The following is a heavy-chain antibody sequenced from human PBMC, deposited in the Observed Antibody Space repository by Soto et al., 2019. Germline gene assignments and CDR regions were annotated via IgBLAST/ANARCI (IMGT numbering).Heavy chain of an antibody. Sequence: QVQLQESGPGLVKASETLSLTCPVSGGSVTTYWGWIRQPPGKGLEWIGYINYSATTNYNSSLKSRVTMSVDTSTTQVSLSLRSWTAADTAVYYCAASYCSDGVSCNWFDPWGQGILVIVSS. CDR2: INYSATT. CDR3: AASYCSDGVSCNWFDP. J-gene: IGHJ5*02. V-gene: IGHV4-59*02. D-gene: IGHD2-8*01. CDR1: GGSVTTY.